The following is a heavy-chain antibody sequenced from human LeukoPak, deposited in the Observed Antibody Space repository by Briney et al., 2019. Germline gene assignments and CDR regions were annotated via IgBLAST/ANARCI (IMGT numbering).Heavy chain of an antibody. CDR2: IYYSGST. V-gene: IGHV4-59*01. CDR3: ARDRSYGPSGYYYGMDV. J-gene: IGHJ6*02. D-gene: IGHD5-18*01. Sequence: SETLSLICTVSGGSISSYYWSWSRQPPGKGLEWIGYIYYSGSTNYNPSLKSRVTISVDTSKNQFSLKLSSVTAADTAVYYCARDRSYGPSGYYYGMDVWGQGTTVTVSS. CDR1: GGSISSYY.